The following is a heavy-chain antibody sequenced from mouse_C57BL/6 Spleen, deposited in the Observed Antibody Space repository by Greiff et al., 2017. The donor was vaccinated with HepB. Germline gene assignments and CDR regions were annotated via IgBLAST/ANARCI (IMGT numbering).Heavy chain of an antibody. CDR2: IYPGDGDT. D-gene: IGHD2-4*01. CDR1: GYAFSSYW. V-gene: IGHV1-80*01. Sequence: QVQLKQSGAELVKPGASVKISCKASGYAFSSYWMNWVKQRPGKGLEWIGQIYPGDGDTNYNGKFKGKATLTADKSSSTAYMQLSSLTSEDSAVYFCARSGYDYDGGWFAYWGQGTLVTVSA. CDR3: ARSGYDYDGGWFAY. J-gene: IGHJ3*01.